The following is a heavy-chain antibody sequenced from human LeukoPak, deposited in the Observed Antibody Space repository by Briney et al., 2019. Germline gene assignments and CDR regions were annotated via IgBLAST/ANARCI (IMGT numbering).Heavy chain of an antibody. D-gene: IGHD5-18*01. V-gene: IGHV3-9*01. CDR3: AGGSLEIQLWS. J-gene: IGHJ5*02. CDR2: ISWNSGSI. Sequence: SGGSLRLSCAASGFTFDDYAMHWVRQAPGKGLEWVSGISWNSGSIGYADSVKGRFTISRDNAKNSLYLQMNSLRAEDTAVYYCAGGSLEIQLWSWGQGTLVTVSS. CDR1: GFTFDDYA.